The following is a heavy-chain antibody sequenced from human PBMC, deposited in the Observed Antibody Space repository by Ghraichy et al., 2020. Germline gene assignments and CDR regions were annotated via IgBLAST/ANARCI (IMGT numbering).Heavy chain of an antibody. CDR2: IWYDGSNK. Sequence: GESLNISCAASGFTFSSYGMHWVRQAPGKGLEWVAVIWYDGSNKYYADSVKGRFTISRDNSKNTLYLQMNSLRAEDTAVYYCAREAYCGGDCDPGSNWYFDLWGRGTLVTVSS. CDR1: GFTFSSYG. CDR3: AREAYCGGDCDPGSNWYFDL. J-gene: IGHJ2*01. V-gene: IGHV3-33*01. D-gene: IGHD2-21*01.